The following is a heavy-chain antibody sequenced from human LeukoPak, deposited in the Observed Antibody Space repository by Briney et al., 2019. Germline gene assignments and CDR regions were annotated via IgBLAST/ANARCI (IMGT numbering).Heavy chain of an antibody. J-gene: IGHJ4*02. CDR1: GFTFSSYG. V-gene: IGHV3-30*02. CDR3: AKSRILNLMGAAVDY. Sequence: HPGGSLRLSCATSGFTFSSYGMHWVRQAPGKGLEWLAFTRYDGSSYYYVESVKGRFTISRDNSKNTLYLQMNSLRPEDTAVYYCAKSRILNLMGAAVDYWGQGTLVTVSS. D-gene: IGHD1-26*01. CDR2: TRYDGSSY.